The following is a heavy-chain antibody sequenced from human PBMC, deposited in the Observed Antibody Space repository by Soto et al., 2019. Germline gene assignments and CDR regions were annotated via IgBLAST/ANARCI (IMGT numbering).Heavy chain of an antibody. V-gene: IGHV3-49*03. Sequence: HPGGSLRLSCTASGFTFGDYAMSWFRQAPGKGLEWVGFIRSKAYGGTTEYAASVKGRFTISRDDSKSIAYLQMNSLKTEDTAVYYCTRDTPEPDYYYYYGMDVWGQGTTVTVSS. CDR2: IRSKAYGGTT. CDR3: TRDTPEPDYYYYYGMDV. J-gene: IGHJ6*02. CDR1: GFTFGDYA.